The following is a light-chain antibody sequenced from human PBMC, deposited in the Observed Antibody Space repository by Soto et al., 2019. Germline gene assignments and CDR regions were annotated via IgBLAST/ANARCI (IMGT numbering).Light chain of an antibody. CDR1: TIGSKS. CDR3: QVWDSSSDHYV. CDR2: YDS. V-gene: IGLV3-21*04. J-gene: IGLJ1*01. Sequence: SYELTQPPSVSVAPGQTARITCGGNTIGSKSVHWYQHKPGQAPVLVIYYDSDRPSGIPERFSGSNSGNTATLNISRVEAGDEADYYCQVWDSSSDHYVFGTGTKVTVL.